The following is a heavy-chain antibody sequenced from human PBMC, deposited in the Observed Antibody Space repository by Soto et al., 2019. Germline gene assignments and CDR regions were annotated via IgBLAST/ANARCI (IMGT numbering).Heavy chain of an antibody. CDR2: INPNSGGT. J-gene: IGHJ6*02. CDR1: GYTFTGYY. Sequence: QVQLVQSGAEVKKPGASVKVSCKASGYTFTGYYMHWVRQAPGQGLEWMGWINPNSGGTNYAQKFQGWVTMTSDTSISTDYMELSRLRSDDTAVYYCAKSLSLTPLWGMDVWGQGTTVTVSS. V-gene: IGHV1-2*04. CDR3: AKSLSLTPLWGMDV. D-gene: IGHD1-20*01.